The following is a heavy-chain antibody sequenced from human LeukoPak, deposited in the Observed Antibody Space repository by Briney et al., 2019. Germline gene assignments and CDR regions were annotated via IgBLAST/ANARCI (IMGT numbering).Heavy chain of an antibody. CDR3: ARRGRRDFWSGYSDY. CDR2: INHSGST. CDR1: GGSISSSSYY. J-gene: IGHJ4*02. Sequence: SETLSLTCTVSGGSISSSSYYWGWIRQPPGKGLEWIGEINHSGSTNYNPSLKSRVTISVDTSKNQFSLKLSSVTAADTAVYYCARRGRRDFWSGYSDYWGQGTLVTVSS. D-gene: IGHD3-3*01. V-gene: IGHV4-39*07.